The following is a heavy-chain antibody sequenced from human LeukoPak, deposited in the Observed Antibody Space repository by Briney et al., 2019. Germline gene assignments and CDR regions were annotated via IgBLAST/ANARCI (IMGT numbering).Heavy chain of an antibody. D-gene: IGHD5-18*01. J-gene: IGHJ4*02. V-gene: IGHV4-59*11. CDR1: GGSMTTHH. CDR3: TTIKRGNIFGYFDF. Sequence: PSEALSLTCTVSGGSMTTHHWNWIRQTPGKGLEWIGYVFDSGRTKENPSLKSRVTLSADTSKNQLSLRLSSVTAADTAVYYCTTIKRGNIFGYFDFWGQGILVTVSS. CDR2: VFDSGRT.